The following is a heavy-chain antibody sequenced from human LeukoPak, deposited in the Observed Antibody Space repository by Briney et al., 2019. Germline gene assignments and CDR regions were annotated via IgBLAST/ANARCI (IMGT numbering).Heavy chain of an antibody. CDR3: AKDRSLQYYYYMDV. D-gene: IGHD2/OR15-2a*01. CDR1: GGSISTYY. V-gene: IGHV4-59*12. CDR2: IYYSGTT. Sequence: PSETLSLTCTVSGGSISTYYWNWIRQPPGKGLEWIGYIYYSGTTNYNPSLKSRVSMSVDTSKNQFSLKLTSVTAADTAVYYCAKDRSLQYYYYMDVWGTGTTVTVSS. J-gene: IGHJ6*03.